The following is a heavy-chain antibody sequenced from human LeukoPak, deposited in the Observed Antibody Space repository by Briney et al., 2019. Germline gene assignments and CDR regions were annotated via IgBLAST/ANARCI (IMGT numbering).Heavy chain of an antibody. V-gene: IGHV1-8*02. CDR2: INPNSGNT. D-gene: IGHD3-10*01. CDR3: ARGDRMVRGVLRY. Sequence: ASVKVSCKASGYTFTGYYMHWVRQAPGQGLEWMGWINPNSGNTGYAQKFQGRVTMTRNTSISTAYMELSSLRSEDTAVYYCARGDRMVRGVLRYWGQGTLVTVSS. J-gene: IGHJ4*02. CDR1: GYTFTGYY.